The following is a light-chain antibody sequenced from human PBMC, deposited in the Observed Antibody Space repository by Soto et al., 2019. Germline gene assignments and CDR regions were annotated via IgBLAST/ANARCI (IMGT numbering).Light chain of an antibody. CDR1: QSISSW. CDR3: QQYNSYSPYT. CDR2: DAS. J-gene: IGKJ2*01. V-gene: IGKV1-5*01. Sequence: DIQMTQSPSTLSASVGDRVTITCRASQSISSWLAWYQQKTGKAPKLLIYDASSLESGVPSRFSGSGSGTEFTLTISSLQPNDCATYYCQQYNSYSPYTFGQGTKLEIK.